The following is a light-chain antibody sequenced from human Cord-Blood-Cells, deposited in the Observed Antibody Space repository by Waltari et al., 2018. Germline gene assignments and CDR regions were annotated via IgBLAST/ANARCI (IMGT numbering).Light chain of an antibody. V-gene: IGLV2-14*01. CDR2: DVS. CDR3: SSYTDSSTLV. J-gene: IGLJ3*02. Sequence: QPAPTQPASVSVSPGPSLTIPCTRTSSDVGGYDYVSWYQQHPGKAPTLMIYDVSKRPSGASNRFSGTKSGNTASLTISGLQAEDEADYYCSSYTDSSTLVFGGGTKLTVL. CDR1: SSDVGGYDY.